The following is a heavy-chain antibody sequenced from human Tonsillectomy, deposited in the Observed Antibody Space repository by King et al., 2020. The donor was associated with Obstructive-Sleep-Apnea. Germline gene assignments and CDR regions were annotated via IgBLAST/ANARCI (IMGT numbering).Heavy chain of an antibody. CDR2: IYYSGST. CDR1: VGSISSSSYY. D-gene: IGHD6-19*01. J-gene: IGHJ5*02. V-gene: IGHV4-39*01. CDR3: ARHGVKYVAANWFDP. Sequence: QLQESGPGLVKPSETLSLTCTVSVGSISSSSYYLGWIRQPPGKGLEWIGGIYYSGSTYYNPSPKSRVTISVDTSKNQFSLKLSSVTAADTAVYYCARHGVKYVAANWFDPWGQGTLVTVSS.